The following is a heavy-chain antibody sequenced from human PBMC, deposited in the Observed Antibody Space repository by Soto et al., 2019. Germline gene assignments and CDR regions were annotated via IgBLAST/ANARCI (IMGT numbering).Heavy chain of an antibody. D-gene: IGHD2-15*01. CDR3: ARRGGSCSGGSCPRVWFDP. CDR2: ISGYNGNT. J-gene: IGHJ5*02. Sequence: ASVKVSCKASGYTFTSYGISWVRQAPGQGLEWMGWISGYNGNTNYAQKLQGRVTMTTDTSTSTAYMELGSLRSDDTAVYYCARRGGSCSGGSCPRVWFDPWGQGTLVTVSS. V-gene: IGHV1-18*04. CDR1: GYTFTSYG.